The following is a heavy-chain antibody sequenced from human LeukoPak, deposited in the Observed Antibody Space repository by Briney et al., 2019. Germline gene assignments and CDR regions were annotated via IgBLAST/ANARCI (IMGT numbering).Heavy chain of an antibody. D-gene: IGHD3-9*01. CDR3: ARIGYDILTGYYNVIPFDY. CDR2: ISGSGGST. V-gene: IGHV3-23*01. J-gene: IGHJ4*02. CDR1: GFTFSSYA. Sequence: GGSLRLSCAASGFTFSSYAMSWVRQAPGKGLEWVSAISGSGGSTYYADSVKGRFTISRDNSKNTLYLQMNSLRAEDTAVYYCARIGYDILTGYYNVIPFDYWGQGTLVTVSS.